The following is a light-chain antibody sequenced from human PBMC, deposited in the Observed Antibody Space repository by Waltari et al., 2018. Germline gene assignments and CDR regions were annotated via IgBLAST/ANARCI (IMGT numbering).Light chain of an antibody. CDR2: WAS. V-gene: IGKV4-1*01. Sequence: DIVMTQSPDSLAVSLGERAPLNCKSSQSLLHSSNNKNYLAWYQQKPGQPPELLFYWASTRESGVPDRFSGSGSGTDFTLTISSLQAEDVAVFYCQQYYSPPWTFGQGTKVEIK. J-gene: IGKJ1*01. CDR1: QSLLHSSNNKNY. CDR3: QQYYSPPWT.